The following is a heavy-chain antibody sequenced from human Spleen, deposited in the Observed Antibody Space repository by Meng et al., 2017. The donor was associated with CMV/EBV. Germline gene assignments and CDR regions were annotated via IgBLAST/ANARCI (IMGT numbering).Heavy chain of an antibody. D-gene: IGHD2-21*02. J-gene: IGHJ3*02. V-gene: IGHV3-48*03. CDR2: ISSSGSTI. Sequence: GGSLRLSCAASGFPFSNYEMNWVRQAPGKGLEWISYISSSGSTIYYADSVKGRFTISRDNAKNSLYLQMKGLRAEDTAVYHCARDVAVTTSSAFDIWGQGTMVTVSS. CDR3: ARDVAVTTSSAFDI. CDR1: GFPFSNYE.